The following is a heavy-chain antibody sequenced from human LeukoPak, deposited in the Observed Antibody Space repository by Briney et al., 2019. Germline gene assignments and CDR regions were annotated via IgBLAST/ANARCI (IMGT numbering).Heavy chain of an antibody. CDR3: ARGPPTSRSGAHFDY. V-gene: IGHV3-30*03. D-gene: IGHD5-12*01. CDR2: ISYSGNNY. J-gene: IGHJ4*02. Sequence: PGGSLRLSCAASGFTLSHYAMHWVRQAPGEGLQWVAFISYSGNNYYYADSVKGRFIVSRDDSKNTLYVEMNSLRLDDTAIYYCARGPPTSRSGAHFDYWGQGSLVTVSP. CDR1: GFTLSHYA.